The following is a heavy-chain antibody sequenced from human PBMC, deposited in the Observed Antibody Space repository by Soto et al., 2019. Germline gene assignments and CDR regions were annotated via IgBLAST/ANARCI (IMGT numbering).Heavy chain of an antibody. CDR1: GFIFSTYA. CDR3: AHPRGYGVFDAVDI. Sequence: GGSLRLSCAASGFIFSTYAMNWVRQAPGKGLEWVSAISSSGDSAYYAESVRGRFTVSRDNSINTLYLQMRSLRPEDTAVYYCAHPRGYGVFDAVDIWGQGTMVTVSS. CDR2: ISSSGDSA. V-gene: IGHV3-23*01. D-gene: IGHD4-17*01. J-gene: IGHJ3*02.